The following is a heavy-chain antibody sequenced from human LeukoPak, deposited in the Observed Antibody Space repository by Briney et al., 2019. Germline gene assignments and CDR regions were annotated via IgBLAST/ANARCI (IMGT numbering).Heavy chain of an antibody. J-gene: IGHJ3*02. Sequence: SETLSLTCAVYGGSFSGYYWSWIRQPAGKGLEWIGRIYTSGSTNYNPSLKSRVTMSVDTSKNQFSLKLSSVTAADTAVYYCARGTEPDTAMTKAFDIWGQGTMVTVSS. CDR2: IYTSGST. V-gene: IGHV4-59*10. CDR3: ARGTEPDTAMTKAFDI. CDR1: GGSFSGYY. D-gene: IGHD5-18*01.